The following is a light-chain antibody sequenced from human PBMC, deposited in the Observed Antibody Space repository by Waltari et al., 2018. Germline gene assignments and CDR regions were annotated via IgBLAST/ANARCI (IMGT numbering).Light chain of an antibody. V-gene: IGKV4-1*01. CDR3: QQYYSIPYT. J-gene: IGKJ2*01. CDR1: KSVFYDSNKRNY. CDR2: WSS. Sequence: DIVMTQSPDSLTMYLGGRATINCKTSKSVFYDSNKRNYLAWYQQKPRQPPKLLLYWSSSRQSGVSDRFSGSGSETDFTLSISNLQAEDVAVYYCQQYYSIPYTFGQGTKLDLK.